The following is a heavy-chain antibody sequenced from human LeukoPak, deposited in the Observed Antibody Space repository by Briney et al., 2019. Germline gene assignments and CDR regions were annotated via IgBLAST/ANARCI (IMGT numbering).Heavy chain of an antibody. Sequence: SETLSLTCAVYGGSFSGYYWSWIRQPPGKGLEWIGEINHSGSTNYNPSLKSRVTISVDTSKKQFSLKASSVTAADTAVYYCASPGPYYSETSGYLVFWGQGILVTVSS. D-gene: IGHD3-22*01. CDR3: ASPGPYYSETSGYLVF. CDR1: GGSFSGYY. V-gene: IGHV4-34*01. CDR2: INHSGST. J-gene: IGHJ4*02.